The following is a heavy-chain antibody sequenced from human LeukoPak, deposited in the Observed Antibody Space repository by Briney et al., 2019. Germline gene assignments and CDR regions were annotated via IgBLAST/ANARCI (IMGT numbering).Heavy chain of an antibody. V-gene: IGHV3-21*01. J-gene: IGHJ3*02. CDR3: ARAYYDCWSGYSADAFDI. D-gene: IGHD3-3*01. Sequence: GGSLRLSCAASGFTFSSYSMNWVRQAPGKGLEWVSSISSSSSYIYYADSVKGRFTISRDNAKNSLYLQMNSLRAEDTAVYYCARAYYDCWSGYSADAFDIWGQGTMVTVSS. CDR2: ISSSSSYI. CDR1: GFTFSSYS.